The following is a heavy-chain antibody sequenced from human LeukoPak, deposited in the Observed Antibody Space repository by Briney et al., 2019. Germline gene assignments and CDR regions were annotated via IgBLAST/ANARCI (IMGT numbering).Heavy chain of an antibody. CDR1: GYTFTGYY. CDR2: INPNSGGT. D-gene: IGHD3-10*01. CDR3: ARVPNYYGSGSYVLDY. V-gene: IGHV1-2*02. Sequence: ASVKVSCKAPGYTFTGYYMHWMRQAPGQGLEWMGWINPNSGGTNYAQKFQGRVTMTRDTSISTAYMELSRLRSDDTAVYYCARVPNYYGSGSYVLDYWGQGTLVTVSS. J-gene: IGHJ4*02.